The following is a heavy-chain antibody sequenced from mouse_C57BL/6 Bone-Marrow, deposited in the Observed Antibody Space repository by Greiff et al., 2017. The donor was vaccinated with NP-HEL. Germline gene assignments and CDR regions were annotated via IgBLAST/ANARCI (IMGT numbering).Heavy chain of an antibody. CDR1: GYTFTDYY. D-gene: IGHD1-1*01. Sequence: QVQLQQSGAELVRPGASVKLSCKASGYTFTDYYINWVKQRPGQGLEWIARIYPGSGNTYYNEKFKGKATLTEEKYSSTAYMQLSSLTSEDSAVYFCARGTTVVAHWYFDVWGTGTTVTVSS. J-gene: IGHJ1*03. CDR3: ARGTTVVAHWYFDV. V-gene: IGHV1-76*01. CDR2: IYPGSGNT.